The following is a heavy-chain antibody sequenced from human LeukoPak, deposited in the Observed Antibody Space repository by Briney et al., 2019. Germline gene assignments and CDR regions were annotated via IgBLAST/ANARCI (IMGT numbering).Heavy chain of an antibody. D-gene: IGHD3-3*01. CDR1: GFTFRSYA. Sequence: GGSLRLSCAASGFTFRSYAMSWVRQAPGKGLEWVSAVRGDGGNTYYPDSVKSRFTISRDNSKNTLYLQMNSLRAEDTAVYYCAKAGFDFWSGIPGYFDYWGQGSLVTVSS. CDR2: VRGDGGNT. CDR3: AKAGFDFWSGIPGYFDY. J-gene: IGHJ4*02. V-gene: IGHV3-23*01.